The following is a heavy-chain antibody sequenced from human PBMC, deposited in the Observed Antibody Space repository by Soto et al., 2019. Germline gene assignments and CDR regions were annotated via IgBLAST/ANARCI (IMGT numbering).Heavy chain of an antibody. CDR2: ISSYNGNT. J-gene: IGHJ6*02. V-gene: IGHV1-18*04. D-gene: IGHD6-19*01. CDR1: GYTFTSYG. Sequence: GASVKVSCKASGYTFTSYGISWVRQAPGQGLEWMGWISSYNGNTNSAQQLQDRVTMTTDTSTSTAYMELRSLRSDDTAMYYCARHAPLEQWLVRDYYYGMDVWGQGTTVTVSS. CDR3: ARHAPLEQWLVRDYYYGMDV.